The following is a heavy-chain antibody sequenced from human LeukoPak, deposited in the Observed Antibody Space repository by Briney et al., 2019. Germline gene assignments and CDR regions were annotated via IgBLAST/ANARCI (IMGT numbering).Heavy chain of an antibody. CDR3: AREGGGSYTQVGYFDY. CDR1: GFTFSSFA. J-gene: IGHJ4*02. Sequence: PGGSLRLSCAASGFTFSSFAMSWVRQAPGKGLEWVSGISGSGGSTYYADSVKGRFTISRDNSKNTLYLQMNSLRAEDTAVYYCAREGGGSYTQVGYFDYWGQGTLVTVSS. CDR2: ISGSGGST. D-gene: IGHD1-26*01. V-gene: IGHV3-23*01.